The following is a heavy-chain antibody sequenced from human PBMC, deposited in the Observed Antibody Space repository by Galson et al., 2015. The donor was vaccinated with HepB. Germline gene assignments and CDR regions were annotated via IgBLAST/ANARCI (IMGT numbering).Heavy chain of an antibody. J-gene: IGHJ4*02. CDR2: IDPSDSYT. V-gene: IGHV5-10-1*01. D-gene: IGHD1-26*01. Sequence: QSGAEVKKPGESLRISCKGSGYSFTNYWISWVRQMPGKGLEWMGKIDPSDSYTNNSPSFQGHVTISADKSISTAYLQWNSLKASDTAMYYCARHRPGDWEPLDYRGQGTLVTVSS. CDR1: GYSFTNYW. CDR3: ARHRPGDWEPLDY.